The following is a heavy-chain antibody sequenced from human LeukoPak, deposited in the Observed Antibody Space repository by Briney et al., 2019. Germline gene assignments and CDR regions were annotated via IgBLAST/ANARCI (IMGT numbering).Heavy chain of an antibody. CDR3: ARDRGPDIVVVPAAIPSPRNWFDP. V-gene: IGHV1-18*01. CDR2: ISAYNGNT. CDR1: GYTFTSYG. D-gene: IGHD2-2*02. Sequence: GASVKVSCKASGYTFTSYGISWVRQAPGQGLEWMGWISAYNGNTNYAQKLQGRVTMTTDTSTSTAYMELRSLRSDDTAVYYCARDRGPDIVVVPAAIPSPRNWFDPWGQGTLVTVSS. J-gene: IGHJ5*02.